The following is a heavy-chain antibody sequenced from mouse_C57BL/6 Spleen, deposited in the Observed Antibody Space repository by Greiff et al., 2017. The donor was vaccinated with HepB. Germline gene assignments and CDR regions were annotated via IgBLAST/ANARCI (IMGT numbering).Heavy chain of an antibody. D-gene: IGHD1-1*01. V-gene: IGHV1-55*01. J-gene: IGHJ4*01. Sequence: QVQLQQPGAELVKPGASVKMSCKASGYTFTSYWITWVKQRPGQGLEWIGDIYPGSGSTNYNEKFKSKATLTVDTSSSTAYMQLSSLTSEDSAVYYCARRYGSSFYYAMDYWGQGTSVTVSS. CDR3: ARRYGSSFYYAMDY. CDR2: IYPGSGST. CDR1: GYTFTSYW.